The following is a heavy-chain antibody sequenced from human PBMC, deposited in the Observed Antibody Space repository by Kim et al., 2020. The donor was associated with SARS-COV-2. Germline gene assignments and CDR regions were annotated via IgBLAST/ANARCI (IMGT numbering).Heavy chain of an antibody. J-gene: IGHJ6*01. CDR2: INHSGST. D-gene: IGHD3-22*01. CDR1: GGSFSGYY. CDR3: ARGPKSETLYYYDSSGYY. Sequence: SETLSLTCAVYGGSFSGYYWSWIRQPPGKGLEWIGEINHSGSTNYNPSLKSRVTISVDTSKNQFSLKLSSVTAADTAVYYCARGPKSETLYYYDSSGYY. V-gene: IGHV4-34*01.